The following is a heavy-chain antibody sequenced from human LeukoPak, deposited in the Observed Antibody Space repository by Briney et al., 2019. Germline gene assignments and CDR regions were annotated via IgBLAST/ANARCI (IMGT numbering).Heavy chain of an antibody. CDR1: GDSISSSSSY. D-gene: IGHD2-21*02. CDR2: IYYSGST. CDR3: ASGYCGGACQLGGVDM. V-gene: IGHV4-39*07. Sequence: SETLSLTCTVSGDSISSSSSYWGWIRQPPGEGLEWIGSIYYSGSTYYNTSLKSRVTISLDTSGNQFSLKLSSVTAADTAVYYCASGYCGGACQLGGVDMWGQGTIVTVSS. J-gene: IGHJ3*02.